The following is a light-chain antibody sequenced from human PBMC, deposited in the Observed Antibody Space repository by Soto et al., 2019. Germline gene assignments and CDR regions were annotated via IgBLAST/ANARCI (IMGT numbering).Light chain of an antibody. CDR1: SSDVGGYNY. V-gene: IGLV2-14*01. Sequence: QSVLTQPASVSGSPGQSITISCTGTSSDVGGYNYVSWYQQHPGKAPKLMIYEVSNRPSGVSNRFSGSKSGNTASLTISGLQPEDEADYYCSSYTSSSTLFYVFGTGTKLTVL. CDR3: SSYTSSSTLFYV. J-gene: IGLJ1*01. CDR2: EVS.